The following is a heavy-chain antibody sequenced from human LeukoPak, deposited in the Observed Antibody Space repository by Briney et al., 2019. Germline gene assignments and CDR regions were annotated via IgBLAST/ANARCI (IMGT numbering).Heavy chain of an antibody. CDR3: ARGGGLDV. D-gene: IGHD3-16*01. CDR1: GFTFSSYW. CDR2: INHNGNVN. Sequence: PGGSLRLSCAASGFTFSSYWMNWARQAPGKGLEWVADINHNGNVNYYVDSVKGRFTISRDNANNSLYLQMSNLRAEDTAVYFCARGGGLDVWGQGATVTVSS. V-gene: IGHV3-7*03. J-gene: IGHJ6*02.